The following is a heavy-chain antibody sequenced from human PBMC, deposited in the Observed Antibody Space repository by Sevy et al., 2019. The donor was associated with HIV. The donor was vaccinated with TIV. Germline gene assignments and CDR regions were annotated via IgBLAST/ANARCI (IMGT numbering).Heavy chain of an antibody. V-gene: IGHV5-51*01. D-gene: IGHD6-19*01. CDR1: GYSFTSSW. CDR2: IYTTDSEA. CDR3: ARRGASGGWYHIDY. J-gene: IGHJ4*02. Sequence: GESLKISCKASGYSFTSSWIGWVRQMPGKGLEWMGIIYTTDSEARYSPSFEGQVTISVDKSISTAYLQWSSLKASDTAMYYCARRGASGGWYHIDYWGQGTLVTVSS.